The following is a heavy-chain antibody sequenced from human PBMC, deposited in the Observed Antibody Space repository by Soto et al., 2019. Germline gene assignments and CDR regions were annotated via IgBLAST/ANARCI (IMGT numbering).Heavy chain of an antibody. J-gene: IGHJ4*02. Sequence: QVQLVESGGGVVQPGRSLRLSCAASGFTFSSYAMHWVRQAPGKGLEWVAVISYDGSNKYYADSVKGRFTISRDNSKNTLYLQMNSLRAEDTAVYYCARISDSSGYYRGWPTPPHYWGQGTLVTVSS. D-gene: IGHD3-22*01. CDR3: ARISDSSGYYRGWPTPPHY. V-gene: IGHV3-30-3*01. CDR2: ISYDGSNK. CDR1: GFTFSSYA.